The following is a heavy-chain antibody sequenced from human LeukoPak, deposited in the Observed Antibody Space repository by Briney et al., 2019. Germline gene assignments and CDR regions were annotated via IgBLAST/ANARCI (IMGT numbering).Heavy chain of an antibody. D-gene: IGHD3-3*01. CDR3: AREMYYDFWSGPFDY. CDR2: IYSGGST. Sequence: PGGSLRLSCEASGFDFHQYAMHWVRQPPGKGLEWVSVIYSGGSTDYADSVKGRFTISRDNSKNTLYLQMNSLRAEDTAVYYCAREMYYDFWSGPFDYWGQGTLVTVSS. V-gene: IGHV3-66*01. J-gene: IGHJ4*02. CDR1: GFDFHQYA.